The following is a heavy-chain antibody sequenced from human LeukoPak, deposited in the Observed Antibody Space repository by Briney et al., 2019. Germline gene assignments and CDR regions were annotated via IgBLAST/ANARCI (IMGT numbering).Heavy chain of an antibody. CDR3: ARPRSDLYGLDV. CDR2: ISSSGSRI. J-gene: IGHJ6*02. V-gene: IGHV3-48*03. Sequence: GALRLSCAAFGFIFNTYEINRVRQAPGKGLEWVSYISSSGSRIYYADSVKGRFTISRDNAKNSLYLQMNSLRAEDTAIYYCARPRSDLYGLDVWGQGTTVIVSS. CDR1: GFIFNTYE.